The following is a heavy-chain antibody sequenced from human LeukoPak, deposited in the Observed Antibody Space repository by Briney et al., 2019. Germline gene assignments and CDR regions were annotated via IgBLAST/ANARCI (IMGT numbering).Heavy chain of an antibody. CDR1: GFTVSRKY. Sequence: GGSLRLSCAASGFTVSRKYMSWVRQAPGKGLEWVSVIYNDGNTNYAASVKGRFTISRDNFKNTVYLQMNSLRAEDTAVYYCLTIVAASDIWGQGTMVTVSS. D-gene: IGHD2-21*01. J-gene: IGHJ3*02. CDR3: LTIVAASDI. V-gene: IGHV3-66*01. CDR2: IYNDGNT.